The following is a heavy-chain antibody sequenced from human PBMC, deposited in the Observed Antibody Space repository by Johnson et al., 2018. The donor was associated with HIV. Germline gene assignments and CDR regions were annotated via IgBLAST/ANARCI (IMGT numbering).Heavy chain of an antibody. CDR2: IYSGGST. Sequence: VQLVESGGGLVQPGGSLRLSCAASGFTFSSYWMSWVRQAPGKGLEWVSVIYSGGSTYYADSVKGRFTISRDNSKNTLYLQMNSLRAEDTAVYYCARDLSEGELGHAFDIWGQGTMVTVSS. CDR1: GFTFSSYW. D-gene: IGHD1-26*01. V-gene: IGHV3-66*01. CDR3: ARDLSEGELGHAFDI. J-gene: IGHJ3*02.